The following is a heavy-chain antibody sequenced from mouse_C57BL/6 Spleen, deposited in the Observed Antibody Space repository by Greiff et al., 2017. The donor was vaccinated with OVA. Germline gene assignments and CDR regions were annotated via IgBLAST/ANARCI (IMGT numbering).Heavy chain of an antibody. Sequence: VQLQQSGAELVRPGASVTLSCKASGYTFTDYEMHWVKQTPVHGLEWIGAIDPETGGTAYNQKFKGKAILTADKSSSTAYMELRSLTSEDSAVYYCTRGYGSYFDVWGTGTTVTVSS. V-gene: IGHV1-15*01. CDR3: TRGYGSYFDV. CDR1: GYTFTDYE. D-gene: IGHD1-1*01. J-gene: IGHJ1*03. CDR2: IDPETGGT.